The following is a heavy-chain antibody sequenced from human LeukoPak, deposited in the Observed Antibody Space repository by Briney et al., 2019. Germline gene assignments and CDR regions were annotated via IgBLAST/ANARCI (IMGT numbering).Heavy chain of an antibody. V-gene: IGHV3-7*01. CDR3: ARAGRLDY. CDR2: IKEDGSEK. Sequence: SGGSLRLSCGVSGFIFSNYWMSWVRQAPGKGLEWVAKIKEDGSEKEYVDSVKGRFTIFRDNAKNSLYLQMNSLRVEDTAVYYCARAGRLDYWGQGTLVTVSS. J-gene: IGHJ4*02. CDR1: GFIFSNYW.